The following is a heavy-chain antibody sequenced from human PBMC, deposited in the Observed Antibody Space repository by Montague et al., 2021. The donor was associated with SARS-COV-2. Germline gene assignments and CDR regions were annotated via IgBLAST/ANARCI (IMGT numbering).Heavy chain of an antibody. CDR1: GGSISSSSYY. CDR3: ARGVPLGYDFGSGYPEIGDFDY. D-gene: IGHD3-3*01. CDR2: IYYSGST. V-gene: IGHV4-39*01. Sequence: SETLSLTCTVSGGSISSSSYYWGWIRQPPGKGLEWIGCIYYSGSTYYNPSLKSRVTISVDTSKNQFSLKLSSVTAADTAVYYCARGVPLGYDFGSGYPEIGDFDYWGQGTLVTVSS. J-gene: IGHJ4*02.